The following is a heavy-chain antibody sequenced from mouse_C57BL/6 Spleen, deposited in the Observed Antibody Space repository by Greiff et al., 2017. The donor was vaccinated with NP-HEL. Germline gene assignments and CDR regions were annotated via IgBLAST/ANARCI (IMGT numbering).Heavy chain of an antibody. Sequence: VHVKQSGPELVKPGASVKISCKASGYSFTDYNMNWVKQSNGKSLEWIGVINPNYGTTSYNQKFKGKATLTVDQSSSTAYMQLNSLTSEDSAVYYCARGGDYVYYFDYWGQGTTLTVSS. J-gene: IGHJ2*01. CDR1: GYSFTDYN. CDR3: ARGGDYVYYFDY. V-gene: IGHV1-39*01. D-gene: IGHD2-4*01. CDR2: INPNYGTT.